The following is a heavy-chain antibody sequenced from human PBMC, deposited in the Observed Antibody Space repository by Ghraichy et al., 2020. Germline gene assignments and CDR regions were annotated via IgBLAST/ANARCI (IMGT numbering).Heavy chain of an antibody. CDR1: GFNFDDYV. Sequence: GGSLRLSCAASGFNFDDYVLFWVRPAPGKGPEWVSLISGDGTTSYYLDSVKGRFTISRDNSKKSLFLEMNSLRAEDTALYYCTKEERKERWGRNHYSAMDVWGQGTTVTVSS. J-gene: IGHJ6*02. CDR2: ISGDGTTS. D-gene: IGHD4-23*01. V-gene: IGHV3-43*02. CDR3: TKEERKERWGRNHYSAMDV.